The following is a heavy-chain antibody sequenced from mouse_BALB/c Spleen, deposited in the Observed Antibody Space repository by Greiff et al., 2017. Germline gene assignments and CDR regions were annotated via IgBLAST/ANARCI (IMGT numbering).Heavy chain of an antibody. CDR1: GYSITSDYA. D-gene: IGHD2-2*01. CDR3: ARWLPSYWYFDV. V-gene: IGHV3-2*02. J-gene: IGHJ1*01. Sequence: VQLKESGPGLVKPSQSLSLTCTVTGYSITSDYAWNWIRQFPGNKLEWMGYISYSGSTSYNPSLKSRISITRDTSKNQFFLQLNSVTTEDTATYYCARWLPSYWYFDVWGAGTTVTVSS. CDR2: ISYSGST.